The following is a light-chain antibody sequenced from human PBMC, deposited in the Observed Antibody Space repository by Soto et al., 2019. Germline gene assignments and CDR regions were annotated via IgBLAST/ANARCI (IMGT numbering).Light chain of an antibody. V-gene: IGKV1-5*01. CDR3: QQYYSTPLT. J-gene: IGKJ4*01. CDR2: DAS. Sequence: DIQMTQSASTLSASLGDRVTITCGASQSISSWLAWYQQKPGKAPKLLIYDASSLESGVPSRFSGSGYGTDFTLTISSLQAEDVAVYYCQQYYSTPLTFGGGTKVDIK. CDR1: QSISSW.